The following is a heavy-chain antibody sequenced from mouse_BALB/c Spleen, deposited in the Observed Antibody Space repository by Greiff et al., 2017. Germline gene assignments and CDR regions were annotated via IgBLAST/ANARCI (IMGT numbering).Heavy chain of an antibody. CDR2: ISSGGST. CDR1: GFTFSSYA. J-gene: IGHJ2*01. Sequence: EVQLVESGGGLVKPGGSLKLSCAASGFTFSSYAMSWVRQSPEKRLEWVASISSGGSTYYPDSVKGRFTISRDNARNILYLQMSSLRSEDTAMYYCARYGNYLDYWGQGTTLTVSS. V-gene: IGHV5-6-5*01. D-gene: IGHD2-1*01. CDR3: ARYGNYLDY.